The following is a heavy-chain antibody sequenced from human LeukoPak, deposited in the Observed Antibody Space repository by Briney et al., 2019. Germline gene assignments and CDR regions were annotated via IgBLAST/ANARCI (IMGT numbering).Heavy chain of an antibody. V-gene: IGHV4-34*01. Sequence: SETLSLTCAVYGGSFSGCYWSWIRQPPGKGLEWIGEINHSESTNYNPSLKSRVTISVDTSKNQFSLKLSSVTAADTAVYYCARRNQPRLYYYYYGMDVWGQGTTVTVSS. J-gene: IGHJ6*02. CDR1: GGSFSGCY. CDR3: ARRNQPRLYYYYYGMDV. CDR2: INHSEST. D-gene: IGHD1-14*01.